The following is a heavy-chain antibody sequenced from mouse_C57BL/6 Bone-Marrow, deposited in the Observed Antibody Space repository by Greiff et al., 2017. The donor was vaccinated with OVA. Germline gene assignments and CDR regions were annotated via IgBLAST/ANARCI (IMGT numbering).Heavy chain of an antibody. CDR3: ARQDDYGSSYSPAWFAY. V-gene: IGHV5-9*01. CDR2: ISGGGGNT. Sequence: EVKLMESGGGLVKPGGSLKLSCAASGFTFSSYTMSWVRQTPEKRLEWVATISGGGGNTYYPDSVKGRFTISRDNAKNTLYLQMSSLRSEDTALYYCARQDDYGSSYSPAWFAYWGQGTLVTVAA. CDR1: GFTFSSYT. D-gene: IGHD1-1*01. J-gene: IGHJ3*01.